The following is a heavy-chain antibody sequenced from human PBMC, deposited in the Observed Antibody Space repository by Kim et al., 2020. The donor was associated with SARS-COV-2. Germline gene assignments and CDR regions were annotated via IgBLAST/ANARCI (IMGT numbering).Heavy chain of an antibody. Sequence: ASVKVSCKASGYTFTSYDINWVRQATGQGLEWMGWMNPNSGNTGYAQKFQGRVTMTRNTSISTAYMGLSSLRSEDTAVYYCARPYDSGPWFDPWGQGTLVTVSS. D-gene: IGHD3-22*01. J-gene: IGHJ5*02. CDR3: ARPYDSGPWFDP. CDR2: MNPNSGNT. V-gene: IGHV1-8*02. CDR1: GYTFTSYD.